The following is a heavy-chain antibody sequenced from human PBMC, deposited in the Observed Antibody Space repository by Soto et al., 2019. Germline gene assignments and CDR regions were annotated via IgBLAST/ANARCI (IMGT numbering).Heavy chain of an antibody. V-gene: IGHV4-4*02. J-gene: IGHJ6*02. CDR1: GGSISSSNC. Sequence: SETLSLTCAVSGGSISSSNCWSWVRQPPGKELEWIGEIYHSGSTNFNPSLKSRVTISVDKSKNQFSLKLNSVTAADTAVYYCARVSGSYYYGMDVWGQGTTVTVSS. CDR2: IYHSGST. CDR3: ARVSGSYYYGMDV.